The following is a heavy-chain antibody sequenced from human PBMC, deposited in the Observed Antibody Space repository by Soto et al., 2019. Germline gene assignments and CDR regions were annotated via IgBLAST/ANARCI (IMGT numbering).Heavy chain of an antibody. CDR1: GYTFTSYA. CDR2: INAGNGNT. V-gene: IGHV1-3*01. J-gene: IGHJ4*02. CDR3: ARGETYYDYMWGSYRAEVGFDY. D-gene: IGHD3-16*02. Sequence: QVQLVQSGAEVKKPGASVKVSCKASGYTFTSYAMHWVRQAPGQRLEWMGWINAGNGNTKYSQKFQRRVTITRDTSASTTYMDSRSLRSEDAAVYYCARGETYYDYMWGSYRAEVGFDYWGQGTLVTVSS.